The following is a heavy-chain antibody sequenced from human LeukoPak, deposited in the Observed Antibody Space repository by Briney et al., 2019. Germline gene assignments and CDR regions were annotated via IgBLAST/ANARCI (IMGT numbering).Heavy chain of an antibody. Sequence: GGSLRLSCAASGFTFSNAWMSWVRQAPGKGLEWVGRIKSKTDGGTTDYAAPVKGRFTISRDDSKNTLYLQMNSLKTEDTAVYFWTTGSPGSVAPDSGSYSTGDYWGQGTLVTVSS. CDR3: TTGSPGSVAPDSGSYSTGDY. J-gene: IGHJ4*02. CDR2: IKSKTDGGTT. D-gene: IGHD1-26*01. V-gene: IGHV3-15*01. CDR1: GFTFSNAW.